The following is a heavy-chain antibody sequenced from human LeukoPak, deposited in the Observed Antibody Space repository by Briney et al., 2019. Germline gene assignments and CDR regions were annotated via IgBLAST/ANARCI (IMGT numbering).Heavy chain of an antibody. V-gene: IGHV3-23*01. D-gene: IGHD5-24*01. J-gene: IGHJ6*02. Sequence: GGSLRLSCAASGFTFSSYAMSWVRQAPGKVLEWVSAISGSGGSTYYADSVKGRFTISRDNSKNTLYLQMNSLRAEDTAVYYCAKDLASTKVTSYYGMDVWGQGTTVTVSS. CDR1: GFTFSSYA. CDR3: AKDLASTKVTSYYGMDV. CDR2: ISGSGGST.